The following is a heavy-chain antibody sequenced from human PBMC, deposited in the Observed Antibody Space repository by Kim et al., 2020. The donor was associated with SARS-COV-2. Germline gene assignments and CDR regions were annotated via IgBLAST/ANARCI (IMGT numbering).Heavy chain of an antibody. V-gene: IGHV7-4-1*02. D-gene: IGHD5-12*01. CDR1: GYTFTSYA. CDR3: ARDFVLGEDPVATKNPYYYYYGMDV. Sequence: ASVKVSCKASGYTFTSYAMNWVRQAPGQGLEWMGWINTNTGNPTYAQGFTGRFVFSLDTSVSTAYLQISSLKAEDTAVYYCARDFVLGEDPVATKNPYYYYYGMDVWGQGTTVTVSS. CDR2: INTNTGNP. J-gene: IGHJ6*02.